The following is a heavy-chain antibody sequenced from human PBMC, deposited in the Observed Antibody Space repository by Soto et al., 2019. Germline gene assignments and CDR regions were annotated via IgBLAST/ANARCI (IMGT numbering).Heavy chain of an antibody. J-gene: IGHJ4*02. V-gene: IGHV3-74*01. CDR3: ARDGGGLHY. D-gene: IGHD3-16*01. CDR1: GFTFSDYR. Sequence: EVQLVESGGGLVQPGGSVRLSCVVSGFTFSDYRMHWVRQAPGKGLVWVSRIESDGTGTTYADSVMDRFTISRDNSKSTLYLQMSGLSIEDTAIYYCARDGGGLHYWGQGTLVTVSS. CDR2: IESDGTGT.